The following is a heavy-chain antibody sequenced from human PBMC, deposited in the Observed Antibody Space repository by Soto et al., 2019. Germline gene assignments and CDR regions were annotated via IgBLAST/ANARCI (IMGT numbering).Heavy chain of an antibody. CDR2: INPKSGGT. CDR3: ARGDSTXCSNGVCSFFYNHDMDV. J-gene: IGHJ6*02. Sequence: ASVEVSCKDSGYSFTDYHIHWVRQAPGQGLEWLGRINPKSGGTSTAQKFQGWVTMTTDTSISTASMELTRLTSDDTAIYYCARGDSTXCSNGVCSFFYNHDMDVWGQGTTVTVSS. CDR1: GYSFTDYH. D-gene: IGHD2-8*01. V-gene: IGHV1-2*04.